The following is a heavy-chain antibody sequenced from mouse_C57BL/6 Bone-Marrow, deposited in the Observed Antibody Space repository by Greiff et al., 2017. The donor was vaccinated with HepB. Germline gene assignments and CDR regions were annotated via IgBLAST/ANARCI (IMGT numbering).Heavy chain of an antibody. V-gene: IGHV10-3*01. Sequence: EVQLVESGGGLVQPKGSLKLSCAASGFTFNTYAMHWVRQAPGQGLEWVARIRSKSSNYATYYAVSVKDRFTISRDDSQSKLYLQSNTLKTEDTAMYYCVRALGSSGGFAYWGQGTLVTVSA. J-gene: IGHJ3*01. CDR3: VRALGSSGGFAY. CDR1: GFTFNTYA. CDR2: IRSKSSNYAT. D-gene: IGHD3-2*02.